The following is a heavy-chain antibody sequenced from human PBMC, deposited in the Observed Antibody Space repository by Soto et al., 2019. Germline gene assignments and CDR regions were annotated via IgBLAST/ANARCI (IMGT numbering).Heavy chain of an antibody. V-gene: IGHV4-59*01. CDR3: ARETGYCSGGSCGWFDP. J-gene: IGHJ5*02. D-gene: IGHD2-15*01. CDR2: IYYSGST. Sequence: AXETLSLTCTVSGCSIIGSYWSWIRQPPGKGLEWIGYIYYSGSTNYNPSLKSRVTISIDTSNNQFSLKLSSVTAADTAVYYCARETGYCSGGSCGWFDPWGQGTLVTVSS. CDR1: GCSIIGSY.